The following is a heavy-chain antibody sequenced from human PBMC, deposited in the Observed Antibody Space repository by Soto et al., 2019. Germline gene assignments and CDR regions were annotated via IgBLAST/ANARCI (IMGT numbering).Heavy chain of an antibody. CDR2: IYYSGSA. V-gene: IGHV4-31*03. CDR1: GGSISSGGYY. D-gene: IGHD3-3*01. CDR3: ARGTYDFWSGFGANDY. Sequence: PSETLSLTCTVSGGSISSGGYYWSWIRQHPGKGLEWIGYIYYSGSAYYNPSLKSRVTISVDTSKNQFSLKLSSVTAADTAVYYCARGTYDFWSGFGANDYWGQGTLVTVSS. J-gene: IGHJ4*02.